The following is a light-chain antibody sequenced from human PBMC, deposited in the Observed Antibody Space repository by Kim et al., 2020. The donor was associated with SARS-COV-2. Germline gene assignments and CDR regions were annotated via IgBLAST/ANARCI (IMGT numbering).Light chain of an antibody. CDR2: DVS. J-gene: IGLJ2*01. CDR1: NSDVVDYNY. CDR3: SSYTSSSTV. V-gene: IGLV2-14*03. Sequence: PGQSFTISCTGTNSDVVDYNYVSWYQQHPGKAPKLMIYDVSNRPSGVSNRFSGSKSGNTASLTISGLQAEDEADYYCSSYTSSSTVFGGGTQLTVL.